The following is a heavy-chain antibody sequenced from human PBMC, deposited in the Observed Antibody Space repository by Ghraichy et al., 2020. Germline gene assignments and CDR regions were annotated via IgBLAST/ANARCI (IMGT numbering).Heavy chain of an antibody. J-gene: IGHJ6*02. Sequence: SETLSLTCTVSGGSISSGSYYWGWIRQPPGKGLEWIGSIYYSGSTYYNPSLKSLVTISVDTSKNQFSLKLSFVIAADTAVYYCARWTTGKNYYYGRDVWGQGTTVAVSS. V-gene: IGHV4-39*01. D-gene: IGHD4-17*01. CDR2: IYYSGST. CDR1: GGSISSGSYY. CDR3: ARWTTGKNYYYGRDV.